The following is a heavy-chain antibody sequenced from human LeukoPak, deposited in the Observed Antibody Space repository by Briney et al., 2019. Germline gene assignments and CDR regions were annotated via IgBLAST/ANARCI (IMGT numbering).Heavy chain of an antibody. J-gene: IGHJ4*02. V-gene: IGHV4-59*01. CDR3: ARGWGTYYDIDEVGD. Sequence: SETLSLTCTVSGGSISSYYWSWIRQPPGKGLEWIGYIYYSGSTNYNPSLKSRVTISVDTSKNQFSLKLSSVTAADTAVYYCARGWGTYYDIDEVGDWGQGILVTVSS. CDR2: IYYSGST. D-gene: IGHD3-9*01. CDR1: GGSISSYY.